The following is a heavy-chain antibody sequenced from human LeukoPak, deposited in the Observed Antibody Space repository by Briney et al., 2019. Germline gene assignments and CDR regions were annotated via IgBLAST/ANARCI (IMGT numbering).Heavy chain of an antibody. CDR1: GFSFSRYG. D-gene: IGHD2-21*02. CDR3: ARRVVVTAIRVYYFDY. Sequence: GGSLRLSCVASGFSFSRYGMDWVRLAPGKGLEWVAFIRYEGVNKYYSDSVRGRFTISRDNSKSTLYLQMNSLRAEDTAVYYCARRVVVTAIRVYYFDYWGQGTLVTVSS. V-gene: IGHV3-30*02. J-gene: IGHJ4*02. CDR2: IRYEGVNK.